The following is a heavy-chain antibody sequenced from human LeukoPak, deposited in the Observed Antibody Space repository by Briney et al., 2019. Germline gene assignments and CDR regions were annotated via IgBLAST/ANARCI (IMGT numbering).Heavy chain of an antibody. V-gene: IGHV4-39*01. CDR3: ARHEYYYDSSGYYYVPYYFDY. D-gene: IGHD3-22*01. CDR2: IYYSGST. CDR1: GGSISSSSYY. Sequence: PSETLSLTCTVSGGSISSSSYYWGWIRQPRGKGLEWIGSIYYSGSTYYNPSLKSRVTISVDTSKNQFSLKLSSVTAADTAVYYCARHEYYYDSSGYYYVPYYFDYWGQGTLVTASS. J-gene: IGHJ4*02.